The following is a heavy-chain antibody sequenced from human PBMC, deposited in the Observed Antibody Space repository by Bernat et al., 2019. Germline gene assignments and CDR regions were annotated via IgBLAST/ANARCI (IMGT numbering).Heavy chain of an antibody. CDR1: GGSFSGYY. CDR2: INHSGST. V-gene: IGHV4-34*01. D-gene: IGHD6-19*01. Sequence: QVQLQQWGAGLLKPSETLSLTCAVYGGSFSGYYWSWIRQSPGKGLEWIGEINHSGSTNYNPSLKSRVTISVDTSKNQFSLKLSSVTAADTAVYYCARGSLAVAGVNWFDPWGQGTLVTVSS. J-gene: IGHJ5*02. CDR3: ARGSLAVAGVNWFDP.